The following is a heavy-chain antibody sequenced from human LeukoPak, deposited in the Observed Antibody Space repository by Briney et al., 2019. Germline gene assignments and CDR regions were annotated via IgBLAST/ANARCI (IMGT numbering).Heavy chain of an antibody. J-gene: IGHJ4*02. D-gene: IGHD2-2*01. Sequence: ASVKVSCKASGYTFTDYYIHWVRQAPGQGLEWMGWIIPNSGDTNYAQKFQGGVTMTRDTSISTAYMELTSLRYDDAAVYYCARSACSRTTCPDYWGQGTLVTISS. V-gene: IGHV1-2*02. CDR3: ARSACSRTTCPDY. CDR1: GYTFTDYY. CDR2: IIPNSGDT.